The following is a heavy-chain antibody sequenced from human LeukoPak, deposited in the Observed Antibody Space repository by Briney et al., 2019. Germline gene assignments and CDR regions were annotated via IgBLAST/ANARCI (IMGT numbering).Heavy chain of an antibody. V-gene: IGHV4-59*01. D-gene: IGHD4-17*01. Sequence: TSETLSLTCTVSGGSISSYYWSWIRQPPGKGLEWIGYIYYGGSTNYNPSLKSRVTISVDTSKNQFSPKLSSVTAADTAVYYCARKMTTVTSFDYWGQGTLVTVPS. CDR1: GGSISSYY. CDR3: ARKMTTVTSFDY. CDR2: IYYGGST. J-gene: IGHJ4*02.